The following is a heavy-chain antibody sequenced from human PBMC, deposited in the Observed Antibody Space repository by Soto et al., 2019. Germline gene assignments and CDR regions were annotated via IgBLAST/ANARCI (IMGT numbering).Heavy chain of an antibody. Sequence: GGSLRLSXAASGFTFSTYWMSWVRRTPGKGLEWVANIKQDGTEKYYVDSVRGRLTVSRDNAKSSLYLQMNSLRVEDTAVYYCTTSPHRDSERVFVWGQGTTVTVSS. J-gene: IGHJ6*02. D-gene: IGHD1-26*01. CDR1: GFTFSTYW. V-gene: IGHV3-7*01. CDR3: TTSPHRDSERVFV. CDR2: IKQDGTEK.